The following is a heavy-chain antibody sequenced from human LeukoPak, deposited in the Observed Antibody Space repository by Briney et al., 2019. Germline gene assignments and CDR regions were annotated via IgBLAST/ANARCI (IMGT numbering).Heavy chain of an antibody. J-gene: IGHJ4*02. V-gene: IGHV1-2*02. D-gene: IGHD2-2*02. CDR3: ARVVFVVVPAAIPAFDY. CDR1: GYTFTGYY. CDR2: INPNSGGT. Sequence: GASVKVSCKASGYTFTGYYMHWVRQAPGQGLEWMGWINPNSGGTNYAQKFQGRVTMTRDTSISTAYMELSGLRSDDTAVYYCARVVFVVVPAAIPAFDYWGQGTLVTVSS.